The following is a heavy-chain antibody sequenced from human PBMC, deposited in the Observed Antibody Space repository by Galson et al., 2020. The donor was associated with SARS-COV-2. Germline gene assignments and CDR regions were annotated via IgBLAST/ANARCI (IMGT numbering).Heavy chain of an antibody. Sequence: QAGGSLRLSCAASGFSLSDYGMHWVRQAPGKGLEWVALMSYDGNNKYYADSVKGRFTISRDNSQNTLYLQMNSLRAEDTAVYYCAKVVTEYSSSWYYFDYWGQGTLVTVSS. CDR2: MSYDGNNK. CDR1: GFSLSDYG. V-gene: IGHV3-30*18. D-gene: IGHD6-13*01. J-gene: IGHJ4*02. CDR3: AKVVTEYSSSWYYFDY.